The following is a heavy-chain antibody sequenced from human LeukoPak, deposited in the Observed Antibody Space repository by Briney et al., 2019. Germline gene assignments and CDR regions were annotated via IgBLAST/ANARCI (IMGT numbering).Heavy chain of an antibody. Sequence: GESLKISCKGSGYSFTSYWIGWVRQMPGKGLEWMGIIYPGDSDTRYRPSFQGQVTISADKSINTAYLQWSSLQASDTAMYYCARRAADAFDIWGQGTMVTVSS. CDR3: ARRAADAFDI. V-gene: IGHV5-51*01. J-gene: IGHJ3*02. CDR1: GYSFTSYW. CDR2: IYPGDSDT.